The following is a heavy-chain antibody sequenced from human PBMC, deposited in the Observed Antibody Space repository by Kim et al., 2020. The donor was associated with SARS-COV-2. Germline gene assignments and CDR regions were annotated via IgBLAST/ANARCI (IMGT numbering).Heavy chain of an antibody. CDR3: TRGADCDY. J-gene: IGHJ4*02. CDR2: INSDGSST. V-gene: IGHV3-74*01. CDR1: GFTFSNSW. Sequence: GGSLRLSCAASGFTFSNSWMYWVRQGPGKGLVWVSRINSDGSSTSYADSVKGRFTISRDNAKNTLYLQTNSLRAEDTAVYYCTRGADCDYWGQGTLVTVSS.